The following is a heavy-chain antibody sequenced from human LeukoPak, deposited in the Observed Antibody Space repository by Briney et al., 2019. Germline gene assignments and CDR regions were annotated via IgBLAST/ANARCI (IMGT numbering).Heavy chain of an antibody. CDR1: GYNFTGYL. CDR2: IDPKRGVT. Sequence: ASVKVSCKASGYNFTGYLLHWVRQAPGQGLEWMGWIDPKRGVTRYAQKFQGRVNLTRDPPMTTVYLELISLKSDDTARYFCARFGEDGDDMDVWGDGSTVTVSS. CDR3: ARFGEDGDDMDV. D-gene: IGHD3-16*01. J-gene: IGHJ6*03. V-gene: IGHV1-2*02.